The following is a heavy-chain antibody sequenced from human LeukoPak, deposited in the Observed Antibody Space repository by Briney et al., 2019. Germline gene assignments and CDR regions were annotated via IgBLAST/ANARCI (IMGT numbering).Heavy chain of an antibody. J-gene: IGHJ5*02. V-gene: IGHV3-23*01. Sequence: GSLRPSCAASEFTFSNYAMNWVRQAPGEGLEWVSGISGGGGSTYYADSVKGRFTISRDNSKNTLYLQMDSLRAEDTALYYCAKGSGINHYHWIDPWGQGTLVTVSS. CDR3: AKGSGINHYHWIDP. CDR2: ISGGGGST. CDR1: EFTFSNYA. D-gene: IGHD1-14*01.